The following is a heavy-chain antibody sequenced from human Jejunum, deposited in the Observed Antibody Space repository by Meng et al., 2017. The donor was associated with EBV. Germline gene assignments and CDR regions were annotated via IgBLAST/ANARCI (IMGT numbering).Heavy chain of an antibody. J-gene: IGHJ4*02. CDR2: IYYSGST. Sequence: HLQVPGPGVGNPSGTLSLPCIVSGYSLSSHYWSWIRQPPGKGLEWIGSIYYSGSTDYNPSLKSRVIISLDTSKNQFSLKLSSVTAADTAVYYCARVRGELIEGWGQGTLVTVSS. V-gene: IGHV4-59*11. CDR1: GYSLSSHY. CDR3: ARVRGELIEG. D-gene: IGHD3-10*01.